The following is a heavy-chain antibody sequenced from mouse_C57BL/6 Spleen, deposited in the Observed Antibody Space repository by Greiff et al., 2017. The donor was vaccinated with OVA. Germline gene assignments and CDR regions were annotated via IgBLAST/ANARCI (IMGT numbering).Heavy chain of an antibody. CDR3: TRKGVASPYAMDY. D-gene: IGHD6-1*01. Sequence: QVQLQQPGAELVKPGASVKLSCKASGYTFTSYWMQWVKQRPGQGLEWIGEIDPSDSYTNYNQKFKGKATLTVDTSSSTAYMQLSSLTSEDSAVYYCTRKGVASPYAMDYWGQGTSVTVSS. CDR1: GYTFTSYW. CDR2: IDPSDSYT. J-gene: IGHJ4*01. V-gene: IGHV1-50*01.